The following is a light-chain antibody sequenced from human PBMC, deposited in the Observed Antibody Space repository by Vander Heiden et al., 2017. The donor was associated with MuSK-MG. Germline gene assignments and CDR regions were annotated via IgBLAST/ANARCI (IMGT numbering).Light chain of an antibody. V-gene: IGLV2-14*01. Sequence: QSALTQPASVSGSPGPSCTISCTVTSRDVGGCNFVSWYQQNPGKAPKLMIYDVRNRPAGVSNRFSGSKSGNTASLTISGLQAEDEADYYCSSYTTTSVWVFGRGTKLTVL. CDR1: SRDVGGCNF. CDR3: SSYTTTSVWV. CDR2: DVR. J-gene: IGLJ3*02.